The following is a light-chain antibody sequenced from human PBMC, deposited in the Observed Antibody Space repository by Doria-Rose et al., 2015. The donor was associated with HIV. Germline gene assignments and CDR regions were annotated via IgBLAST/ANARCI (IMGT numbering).Light chain of an antibody. CDR2: GAS. CDR3: QQYNNSPTYT. V-gene: IGKV3-15*01. Sequence: QSPATLSVSPGERATLSCRASQSVRSNLAWYQQKPGQAPRLLIYGASTRATGIPARFSGSGSETEFTLTISSLQSEDLAVYYCQQYNNSPTYTVGQGTKLEIK. J-gene: IGKJ2*01. CDR1: QSVRSN.